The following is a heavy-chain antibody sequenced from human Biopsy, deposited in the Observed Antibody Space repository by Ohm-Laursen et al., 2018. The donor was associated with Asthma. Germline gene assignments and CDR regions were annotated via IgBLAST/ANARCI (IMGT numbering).Heavy chain of an antibody. J-gene: IGHJ4*02. CDR2: ISWNSRSM. D-gene: IGHD4/OR15-4a*01. CDR1: GLNFEDYV. CDR3: RALPTRTMYFDS. V-gene: IGHV3-9*01. Sequence: SLRLSCTASGLNFEDYVMHWVRQAPGKGLEWVSGISWNSRSMGYGDSVKGRFTISRDNTKNSLYLQMNSLSPEDTAMYYCRALPTRTMYFDSWGQGTLVTVSS.